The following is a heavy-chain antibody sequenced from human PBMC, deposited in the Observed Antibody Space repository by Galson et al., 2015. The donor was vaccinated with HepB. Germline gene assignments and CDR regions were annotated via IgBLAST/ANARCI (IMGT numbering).Heavy chain of an antibody. J-gene: IGHJ4*02. D-gene: IGHD6-19*01. Sequence: SLRLSCATSGFTFDDFAMHWVRQAPGKGLEWVSGLSWNDGNLDYADSVKGRFTISKDNAKNSLYLQMKSLRTEDTALYYCVRGRDTSGTNAPFDYWGQGSLVTVSS. V-gene: IGHV3-9*01. CDR1: GFTFDDFA. CDR2: LSWNDGNL. CDR3: VRGRDTSGTNAPFDY.